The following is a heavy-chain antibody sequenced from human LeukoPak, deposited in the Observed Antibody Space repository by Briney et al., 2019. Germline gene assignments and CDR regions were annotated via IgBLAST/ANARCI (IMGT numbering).Heavy chain of an antibody. Sequence: SDTLSLTCTLSGRSISSYNRSWLREPPEERLEWIGYIYYSGSTNYTPSLKSRVTISVDTSKNPFSLKLSSVTAADTAVYYCASNYYGSGSLYYWGQGNLVTVSS. CDR1: GRSISSYN. V-gene: IGHV4-59*08. CDR2: IYYSGST. CDR3: ASNYYGSGSLYY. J-gene: IGHJ4*02. D-gene: IGHD3-10*01.